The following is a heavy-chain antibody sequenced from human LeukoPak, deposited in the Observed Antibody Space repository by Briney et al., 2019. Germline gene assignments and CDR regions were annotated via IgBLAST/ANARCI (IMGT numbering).Heavy chain of an antibody. D-gene: IGHD3-22*01. CDR3: ARDFPTYYYDSSGSMDV. CDR1: GFTFSSYW. V-gene: IGHV3-7*01. CDR2: IKQDGSEK. J-gene: IGHJ6*03. Sequence: AGGSLRLSCAASGFTFSSYWMSWVRQAPGKGLEWVANIKQDGSEKYYVDSVKGRFTISRDNAKNSLYLQMNSLRAEDTAVYYCARDFPTYYYDSSGSMDVWGKGTTVTISS.